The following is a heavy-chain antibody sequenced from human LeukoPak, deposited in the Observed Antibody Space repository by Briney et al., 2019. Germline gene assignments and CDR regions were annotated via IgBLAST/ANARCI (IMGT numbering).Heavy chain of an antibody. V-gene: IGHV3-30*18. D-gene: IGHD3-22*01. J-gene: IGHJ4*02. CDR1: GFTFSSYA. Sequence: GGSLRLSCAASGFTFSSYAMHWVRQAPGKGLEWVAVISYDGSNKYYADSVKGRFTISRDNSKNTLYLQMNSLRAEDTAVYYCAKDSRRTMRPEWFDYWGQGTLVTVSS. CDR3: AKDSRRTMRPEWFDY. CDR2: ISYDGSNK.